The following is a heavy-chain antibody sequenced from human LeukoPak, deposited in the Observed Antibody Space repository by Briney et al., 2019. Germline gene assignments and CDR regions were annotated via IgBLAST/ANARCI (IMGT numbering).Heavy chain of an antibody. CDR2: IIWNGGSI. Sequence: GGSLRLPCAASGFTFDDYAMHWVRQAPGKGLEWVSGIIWNGGSIGYADSVKGRFTISRDNAKNSLYLQMNSLRAEDTALYYCAKDITMVRGVRGYYYYGMDVWGQGTTVTVSS. V-gene: IGHV3-9*01. J-gene: IGHJ6*02. CDR3: AKDITMVRGVRGYYYYGMDV. CDR1: GFTFDDYA. D-gene: IGHD3-10*01.